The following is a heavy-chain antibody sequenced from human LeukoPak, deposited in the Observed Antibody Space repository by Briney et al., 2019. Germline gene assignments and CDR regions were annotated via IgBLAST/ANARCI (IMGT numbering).Heavy chain of an antibody. J-gene: IGHJ3*02. V-gene: IGHV5-51*01. Sequence: GESLKISCKGSGYSFTSCWIGWVRQMPGKGLEWMGIIYPGDSDTRYSPSFQGQVTISADKSISTAYLQWSSLKASDTAMYYCARHPSRYYYDSSGYKNAFDIWGQGTMVTVSS. CDR3: ARHPSRYYYDSSGYKNAFDI. CDR2: IYPGDSDT. CDR1: GYSFTSCW. D-gene: IGHD3-22*01.